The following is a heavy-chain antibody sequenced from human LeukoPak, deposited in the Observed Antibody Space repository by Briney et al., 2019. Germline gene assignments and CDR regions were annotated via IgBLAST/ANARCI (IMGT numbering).Heavy chain of an antibody. Sequence: ASVKVSCKASGYTLTDYFIHWVRQVPRQGLEWMGWIRPSSGEKRTAHKFQDRVTMTRDTYVSTAYMEMSSLRSDGTGDTAVYYCARVPMDYCTDDTCRSALFGSWGQGALVTVSS. D-gene: IGHD2-8*01. CDR1: GYTLTDYF. J-gene: IGHJ5*02. CDR2: IRPSSGEK. CDR3: ARVPMDYCTDDTCRSALFGS. V-gene: IGHV1-2*02.